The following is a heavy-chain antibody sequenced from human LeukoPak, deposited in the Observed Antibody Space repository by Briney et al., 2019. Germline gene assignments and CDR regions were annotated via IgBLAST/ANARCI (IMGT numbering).Heavy chain of an antibody. CDR2: INPKSGDT. V-gene: IGHV1-2*02. J-gene: IGHJ4*02. D-gene: IGHD5-12*01. CDR3: ASGYSGYDLNY. Sequence: ASVKVSCKTSDFRDYYMNWVRQAPGQGLEWLGWINPKSGDTDYAQKFQGRVTMTRGTSISTAYMELSGLKPDDTAIYFCASGYSGYDLNYWGQGTQVTVSS. CDR1: DFRDYY.